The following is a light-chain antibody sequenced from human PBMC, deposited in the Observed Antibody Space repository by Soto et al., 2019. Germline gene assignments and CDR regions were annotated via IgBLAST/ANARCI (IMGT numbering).Light chain of an antibody. CDR1: SSDIGAGYD. V-gene: IGLV1-40*01. CDR2: GND. J-gene: IGLJ2*01. Sequence: QSLLTQPPSVSGAPGQRVTISCTGSSSDIGAGYDVHWYQQLPGTAPKLLIYGNDNRPSGVPDRFSGSKSGTSASLAITGLQAEDEADYYCQSSDSSLSAHVIFGGGTKVTVL. CDR3: QSSDSSLSAHVI.